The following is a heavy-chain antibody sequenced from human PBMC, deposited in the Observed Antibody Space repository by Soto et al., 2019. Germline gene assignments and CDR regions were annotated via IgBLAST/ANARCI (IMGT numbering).Heavy chain of an antibody. D-gene: IGHD1-26*01. Sequence: PSETLSLTSGVSGGSISSSNWWSWVRQPPGKGLEWIGDIYHSGSTNYNPSLKSRVTISVDTSKNQFSLKLSSVTAADTAVYYCARLFPHSGSYLDYWGQGTLVTVSS. CDR3: ARLFPHSGSYLDY. CDR2: IYHSGST. CDR1: GGSISSSNW. J-gene: IGHJ4*02. V-gene: IGHV4-4*02.